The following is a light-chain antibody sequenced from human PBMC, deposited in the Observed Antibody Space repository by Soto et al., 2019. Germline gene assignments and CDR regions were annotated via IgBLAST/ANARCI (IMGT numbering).Light chain of an antibody. V-gene: IGLV2-14*01. Sequence: QSVLTQPASVSGSPGQSITISCTGTSSDVGGYNYVSWYQQHPGKAPKLMIYDVSNRPSGVSNRFSCSKSGNTASLTISGLQYEDEADYYCSSYTSSSPYVFGTGTKLTVL. CDR2: DVS. J-gene: IGLJ1*01. CDR3: SSYTSSSPYV. CDR1: SSDVGGYNY.